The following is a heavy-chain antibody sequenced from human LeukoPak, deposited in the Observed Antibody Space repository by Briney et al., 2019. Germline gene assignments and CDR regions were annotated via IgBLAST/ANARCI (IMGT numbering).Heavy chain of an antibody. Sequence: PGGSLRLSCAASGFTFSSYAMSWVRQAPGKGLEWVSAISGSGGSTYYADSVKGRFTISRDNSKNTLYLQMNSLRVEDTAVYYCAKLDGPETYYYDTSGPLVDYWGQGTLVTVSS. CDR1: GFTFSSYA. J-gene: IGHJ4*02. D-gene: IGHD3-22*01. V-gene: IGHV3-23*01. CDR2: ISGSGGST. CDR3: AKLDGPETYYYDTSGPLVDY.